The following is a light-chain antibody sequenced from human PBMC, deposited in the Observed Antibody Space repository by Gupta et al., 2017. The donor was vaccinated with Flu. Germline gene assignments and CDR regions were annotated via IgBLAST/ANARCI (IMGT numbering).Light chain of an antibody. CDR3: QSYDSSLSGVL. J-gene: IGLJ3*02. V-gene: IGLV1-40*01. CDR2: TNT. Sequence: VTISCTGSSSNIGAGYDVHWYQQVPGTAPKLLISTNTNRPSGVPGRLSVSKSDTSASLAITGLLAEDEADYYCQSYDSSLSGVLFGGGTRLTVL. CDR1: SSNIGAGYD.